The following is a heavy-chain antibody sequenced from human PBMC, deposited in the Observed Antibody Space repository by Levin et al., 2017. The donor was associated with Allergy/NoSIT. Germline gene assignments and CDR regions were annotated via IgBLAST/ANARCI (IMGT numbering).Heavy chain of an antibody. D-gene: IGHD6-13*01. Sequence: SETLSLTCAVYGGSFSGYYWSWIRQPPGKGLEWIGEINHSGSTNYNPSLKSRVTISVDTSKNQFSLKLSSVTAADTAVYYCARGRTGYSSSWSPSGTYYFDYWGQGTLVTVSS. CDR2: INHSGST. CDR3: ARGRTGYSSSWSPSGTYYFDY. CDR1: GGSFSGYY. V-gene: IGHV4-34*01. J-gene: IGHJ4*02.